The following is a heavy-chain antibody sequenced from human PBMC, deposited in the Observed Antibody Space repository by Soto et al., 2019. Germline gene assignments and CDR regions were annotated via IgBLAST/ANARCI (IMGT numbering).Heavy chain of an antibody. CDR3: ARSKGSSTSLEIYYYYYYGMDV. CDR2: IIPIYDTT. J-gene: IGHJ6*02. Sequence: HVQLVQSGAEVQKPGSSVKVSCKASGGTISSYAISWVRQAPGQGLEWMGGIIPIYDTTNYAQKFKGRVTIIADESTSRAYMEMSSLRSEDTDVYYFARSKGSSTSLEIYYYYYYGMDVWGQGTTVTVSS. D-gene: IGHD2-2*01. V-gene: IGHV1-69*01. CDR1: GGTISSYA.